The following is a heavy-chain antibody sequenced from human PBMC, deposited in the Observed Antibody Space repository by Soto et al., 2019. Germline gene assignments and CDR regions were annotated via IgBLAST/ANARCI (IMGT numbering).Heavy chain of an antibody. J-gene: IGHJ5*02. Sequence: QVKLVESGGGVVQPGRSLRLSCAASGFTFSNYAMHWVRQAPGKGLEWVAVTSYDGSNKYYADSVKGRFTISRDNSKNSLYLEMNCLRAEDTAVYYCARALGISGTTYWFDPWGQGTLFTVSS. V-gene: IGHV3-30-3*01. CDR3: ARALGISGTTYWFDP. CDR1: GFTFSNYA. CDR2: TSYDGSNK. D-gene: IGHD1-7*01.